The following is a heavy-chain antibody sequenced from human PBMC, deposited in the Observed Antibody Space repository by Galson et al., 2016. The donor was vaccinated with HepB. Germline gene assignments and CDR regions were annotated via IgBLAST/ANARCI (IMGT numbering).Heavy chain of an antibody. CDR1: GYNFADYW. D-gene: IGHD4-11*01. CDR2: IDPSDSYT. J-gene: IGHJ5*02. Sequence: QSGAEVKKPGESLRISCKASGYNFADYWIHWVRQVPGKGLEWMGRIDPSDSYTNYSPSFRGHVTFSVDMSISTAYLQWSSLKASDSAMYYCVRLADMTTVEEGNSFDPWGQGTLVAVSS. CDR3: VRLADMTTVEEGNSFDP. V-gene: IGHV5-10-1*01.